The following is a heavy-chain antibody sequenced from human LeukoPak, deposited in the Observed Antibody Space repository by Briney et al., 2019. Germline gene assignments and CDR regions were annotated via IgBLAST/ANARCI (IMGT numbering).Heavy chain of an antibody. CDR1: GFTFSSYS. CDR3: ARDRPQLWFSGDAFDI. Sequence: GGSLRLSCAASGFTFSSYSMNWVRQAPGKGLEWVSSISSSSSYIYYADSVKGRFTISRDNAKNSLYLQMNSLRAEDTAVYYCARDRPQLWFSGDAFDIWGQGTMVTVSS. V-gene: IGHV3-21*01. CDR2: ISSSSSYI. J-gene: IGHJ3*02. D-gene: IGHD5-18*01.